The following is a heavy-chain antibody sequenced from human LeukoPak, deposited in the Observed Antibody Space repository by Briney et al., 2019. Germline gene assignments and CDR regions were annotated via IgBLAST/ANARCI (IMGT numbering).Heavy chain of an antibody. D-gene: IGHD1-26*01. J-gene: IGHJ4*02. CDR3: ARARGSYSFDY. CDR1: GYTFTCYY. CDR2: INPNSGGT. V-gene: IGHV1-2*02. Sequence: ASVKVSCKASGYTFTCYYMHWVRQARGQGGEWMGWINPNSGGTNYAQKFQGRVTITRDTSISTAYMELSRLRSDDTAVYYCARARGSYSFDYWGQGTLVTVSS.